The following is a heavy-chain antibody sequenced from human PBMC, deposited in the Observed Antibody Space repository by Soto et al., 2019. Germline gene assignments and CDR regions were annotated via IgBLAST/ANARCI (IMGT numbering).Heavy chain of an antibody. V-gene: IGHV2-5*02. CDR3: AHRVLRTVFGLVTTTAIYFDF. D-gene: IGHD3-3*01. J-gene: IGHJ4*02. CDR2: IYWDDDK. CDR1: GFSLTTSGVG. Sequence: QITLNESGPTVVRPTETLTLTCRFSGFSLTTSGVGVGWIRQSPGKAPEWLALIYWDDDKRYSASLKSRLTITKDTSKYPVVLTVSDLDPEDTATYYCAHRVLRTVFGLVTTTAIYFDFWGQGTPVAVSS.